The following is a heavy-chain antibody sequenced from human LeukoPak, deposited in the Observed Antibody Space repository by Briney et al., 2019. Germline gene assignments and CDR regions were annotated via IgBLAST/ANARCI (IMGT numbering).Heavy chain of an antibody. D-gene: IGHD3-22*01. CDR3: ARDRGYYYDSSGYYRKGSWIDP. V-gene: IGHV4-59*01. CDR2: IYYSGCT. J-gene: IGHJ5*02. CDR1: GGSISSYY. Sequence: SETLSLTCTVSGGSISSYYWSWIRQPPGKGLEWIGYIYYSGCTNHNPSLKSRVSISVDTSKNQFSLKLSSVTAADTAVYYCARDRGYYYDSSGYYRKGSWIDPWGQGTLVTVSS.